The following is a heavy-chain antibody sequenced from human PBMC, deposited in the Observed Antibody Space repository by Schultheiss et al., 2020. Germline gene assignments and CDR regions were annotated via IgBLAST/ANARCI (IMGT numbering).Heavy chain of an antibody. V-gene: IGHV3-21*05. J-gene: IGHJ5*02. D-gene: IGHD3-22*01. CDR3: TKEKGSSGFAGWFDP. Sequence: GGSLRLSCAASGFTVSSNYMSWVRQAPGKGLEWVSYISSSSSYIYYADSVKGRFTISRDNSKSTVYLEMDSLRAEDTAVYYCTKEKGSSGFAGWFDPWGRGTLVTVSA. CDR1: GFTVSSNY. CDR2: ISSSSSYI.